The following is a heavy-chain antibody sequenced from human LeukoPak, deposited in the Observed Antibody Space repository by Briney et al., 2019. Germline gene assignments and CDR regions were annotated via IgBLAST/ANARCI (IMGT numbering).Heavy chain of an antibody. Sequence: PGGSLRLSCAASGFTFSSYSVNWVRQAPGKGLEWVSSISERSSYIYYADSMKGRFTISRDNAKNSLYLQMNSLRAEETAVYYCARSTRRKNDAFVIWGQGTVVTVSS. CDR1: GFTFSSYS. CDR3: ARSTRRKNDAFVI. V-gene: IGHV3-21*01. CDR2: ISERSSYI. J-gene: IGHJ3*02.